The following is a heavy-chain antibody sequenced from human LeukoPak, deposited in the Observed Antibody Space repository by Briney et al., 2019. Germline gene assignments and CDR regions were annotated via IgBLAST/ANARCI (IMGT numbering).Heavy chain of an antibody. CDR2: INQDGSEK. Sequence: PGGSLRLSCAASGFRFGSYWMSWVRQAPGKGLEWVVNINQDGSEKYYVDSVKGRFTISRDNAKNSLCLQMNSLRAEDTAVYYCASPNPSNCSSTSCYFYWGQGTLVTVSS. CDR3: ASPNPSNCSSTSCYFY. CDR1: GFRFGSYW. J-gene: IGHJ4*02. V-gene: IGHV3-7*02. D-gene: IGHD2-2*01.